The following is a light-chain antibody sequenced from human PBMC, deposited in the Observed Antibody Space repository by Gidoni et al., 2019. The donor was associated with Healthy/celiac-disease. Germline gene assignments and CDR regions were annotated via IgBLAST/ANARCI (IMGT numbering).Light chain of an antibody. CDR3: WQYSSSSLT. CDR1: QSVSSSY. CDR2: GAS. Sequence: IVLTTSQCTLSLSPGERATLSCRASQSVSSSYLDWYQQKPSQAPRLLIYGASRGTPGIPDIIGGRGSRTYFTLTISMLEPEDFTVYYCWQYSSSSLTFGQGTKVEIK. V-gene: IGKV3-20*01. J-gene: IGKJ1*01.